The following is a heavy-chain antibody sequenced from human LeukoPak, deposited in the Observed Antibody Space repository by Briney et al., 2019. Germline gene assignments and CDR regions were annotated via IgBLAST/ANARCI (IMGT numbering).Heavy chain of an antibody. J-gene: IGHJ4*02. V-gene: IGHV1-2*02. CDR3: ARLPATAATPDS. Sequence: GASVKVSCKTSGYPFIEYYIHWLRQAPGQGLEWVGWMIPRSGDTNYAPKFQGRVTLTRDTSISTAYMELNRLTPDDTAGYYCARLPATAATPDSWGQGTLVTVSS. CDR2: MIPRSGDT. D-gene: IGHD2-2*01. CDR1: GYPFIEYY.